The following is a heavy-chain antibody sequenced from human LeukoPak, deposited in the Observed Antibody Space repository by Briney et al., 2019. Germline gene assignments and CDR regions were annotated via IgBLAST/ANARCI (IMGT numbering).Heavy chain of an antibody. CDR1: GFTFSSYA. Sequence: PGGSLRLSCAASGFTFSSYAISWVRQAPGKGLEWVSAITGSSGRTYYADSVKGRFTISRDNSKNTLYLQMNSLRAEDTAVYYCAKGISSISTSLDYWGQGTLVTVSS. CDR3: AKGISSISTSLDY. J-gene: IGHJ4*02. V-gene: IGHV3-23*01. D-gene: IGHD6-6*01. CDR2: ITGSSGRT.